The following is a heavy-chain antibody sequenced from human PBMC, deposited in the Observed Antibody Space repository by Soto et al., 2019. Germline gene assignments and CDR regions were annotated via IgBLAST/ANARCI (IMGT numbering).Heavy chain of an antibody. CDR3: ARTSGSMVRGVINY. J-gene: IGHJ4*02. CDR1: GYTFTSYG. V-gene: IGHV1-18*01. D-gene: IGHD3-10*01. CDR2: ISAYNGNT. Sequence: GASVKVSCKASGYTFTSYGISWVRQAPGQGLEWMGWISAYNGNTNYAQKLQGRVTMTTDTSTSTAYMELRSLRSDDTAVYYCARTSGSMVRGVINYWGQGTLVTVSS.